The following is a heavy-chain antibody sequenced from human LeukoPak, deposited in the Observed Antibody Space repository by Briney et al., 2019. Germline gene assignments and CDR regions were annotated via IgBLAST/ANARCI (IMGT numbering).Heavy chain of an antibody. CDR2: IKSNADGGTT. J-gene: IGHJ4*02. V-gene: IGHV3-15*01. CDR1: GFTFSNAW. CDR3: STDDGYFDY. Sequence: GGSLRLSCAASGFTFSNAWMSWVRQAPGKGLEWVGRIKSNADGGTTDYAAPVKGRFIILRDDSENTLYLEMNSLKTEDTAVYYCSTDDGYFDYWGQGTLV.